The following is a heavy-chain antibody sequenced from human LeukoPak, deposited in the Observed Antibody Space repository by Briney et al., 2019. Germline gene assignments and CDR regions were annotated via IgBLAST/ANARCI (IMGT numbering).Heavy chain of an antibody. J-gene: IGHJ4*02. V-gene: IGHV1-69*13. Sequence: SVKVSCKASGGTFSSYAISWVRQAPGQGLEWMGGFIPIFGTANYAQKFQGRVTITADESTSTAYMELSSLRSEDTAVYYCARDSRGIAVADTAYYYFDYWGQGTLVTVSS. CDR3: ARDSRGIAVADTAYYYFDY. D-gene: IGHD6-19*01. CDR2: FIPIFGTA. CDR1: GGTFSSYA.